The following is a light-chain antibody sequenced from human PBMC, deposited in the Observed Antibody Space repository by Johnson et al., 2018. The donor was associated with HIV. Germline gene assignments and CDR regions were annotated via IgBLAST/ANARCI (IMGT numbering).Light chain of an antibody. V-gene: IGLV1-51*02. CDR3: GTWDGSLGAGAV. Sequence: QSVLTQPPSVSAAPGQKVTISCSGSSSNIGNNYVSWYQQLPGTAPKLLIYENNKRPSGIPDRFSGSKSGTSATLGITGLQTGDEGDYYCGTWDGSLGAGAVVGTGPKLTVL. CDR1: SSNIGNNY. J-gene: IGLJ1*01. CDR2: ENN.